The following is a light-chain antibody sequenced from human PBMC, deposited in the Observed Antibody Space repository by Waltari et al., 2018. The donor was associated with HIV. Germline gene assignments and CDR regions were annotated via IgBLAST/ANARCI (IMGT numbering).Light chain of an antibody. Sequence: SYELTQPPPASVSPGQTARISCSGDALPKQFAYWFQQKSGQAPVLVIYEDTKRPSGIPERFSASSSGTMATLTVSGAQVEDEADYYCYSTDTSGNHWVFGGGTRLTVL. CDR3: YSTDTSGNHWV. V-gene: IGLV3-10*01. CDR2: EDT. J-gene: IGLJ3*02. CDR1: ALPKQF.